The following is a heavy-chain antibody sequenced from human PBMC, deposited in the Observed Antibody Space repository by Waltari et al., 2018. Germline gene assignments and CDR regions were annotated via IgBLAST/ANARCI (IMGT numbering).Heavy chain of an antibody. D-gene: IGHD2-2*01. J-gene: IGHJ4*02. CDR1: GDSISSHYW. CDR2: VHHSGRT. Sequence: QVQPQESGPVLVKPSGTLSLTCAVSGDSISSHYWWSWVRQSPGKGLEWIGQVHHSGRTHYNPSLQSRVTISVDKSKNQFSLNLNSVTAADTAVYYCAGDRAIGLFFDYWGQGTLVTVSS. V-gene: IGHV4-4*02. CDR3: AGDRAIGLFFDY.